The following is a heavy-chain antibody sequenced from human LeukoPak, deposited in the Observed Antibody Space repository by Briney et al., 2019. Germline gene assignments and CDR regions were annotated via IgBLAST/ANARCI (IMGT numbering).Heavy chain of an antibody. Sequence: GASVKVSCKASGYTFTGYYMHWVRQAPGQGLEWMGRINPNSGGTNYAQKFQGRVTMTRDTSISTAYMELSRLRSDDTAVYYCARLLSGSYFGHFDYWGREPWSPSPQ. CDR3: ARLLSGSYFGHFDY. J-gene: IGHJ4*02. V-gene: IGHV1-2*06. CDR1: GYTFTGYY. D-gene: IGHD1-26*01. CDR2: INPNSGGT.